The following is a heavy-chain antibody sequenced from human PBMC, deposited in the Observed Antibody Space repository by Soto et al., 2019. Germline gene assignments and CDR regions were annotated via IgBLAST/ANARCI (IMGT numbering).Heavy chain of an antibody. V-gene: IGHV3-48*01. CDR2: ISSSSSTI. D-gene: IGHD2-2*01. CDR1: GFTFSSYS. CDR3: ARDYVGAYCSSTSCYSDYYYGMDV. Sequence: GSLRLSCAASGFTFSSYSMNWVRQAPGKGLEWVSYISSSSSTIYYADSVKGRFTISRDNAKNSLYLQMNSLRAEDTAVYYCARDYVGAYCSSTSCYSDYYYGMDVWGQGTTVTVSS. J-gene: IGHJ6*02.